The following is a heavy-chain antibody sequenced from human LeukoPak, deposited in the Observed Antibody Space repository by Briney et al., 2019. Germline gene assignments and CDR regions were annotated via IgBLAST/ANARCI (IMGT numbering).Heavy chain of an antibody. CDR1: GGSFSGYY. J-gene: IGHJ4*02. CDR3: ARGTTGTTFGY. Sequence: SETLSLTCAVYGGSFSGYYWSWIRQPPGKGLEWIGEINHSGSTNYNPSLKSRVTISVDTSKNQFSLKLSSVTAADTAVYYCARGTTGTTFGYWGQGTLVTVSS. CDR2: INHSGST. D-gene: IGHD1-1*01. V-gene: IGHV4-34*01.